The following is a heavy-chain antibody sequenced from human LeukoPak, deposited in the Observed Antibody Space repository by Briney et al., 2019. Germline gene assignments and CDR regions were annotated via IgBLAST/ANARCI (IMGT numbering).Heavy chain of an antibody. V-gene: IGHV4-59*01. CDR1: GGSISSYY. Sequence: PSETLSLTCTVSGGSISSYYWSWIRQPPGKGLEWIGYIYYSGSTNYNPSLKSRVTISVDTSKNQFSLKLSSVTAADTAVYYCATRQGYWGQGTLVTVSS. CDR2: IYYSGST. CDR3: ATRQGY. J-gene: IGHJ4*02.